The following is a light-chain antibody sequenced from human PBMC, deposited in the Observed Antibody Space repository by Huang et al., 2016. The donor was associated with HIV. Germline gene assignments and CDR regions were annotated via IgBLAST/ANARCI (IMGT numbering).Light chain of an antibody. V-gene: IGKV6D-21*02. CDR1: QSIGNN. CDR3: HQSTSFQSIT. CDR2: YAS. J-gene: IGKJ5*01. Sequence: EIVLTQSPDFQSVTPKEEVTITCRASQSIGNNLNWYQQKPDPAPKLLLKYASKSIAGVPPRFSCSGSGTDFTLTIKSLEAEDAAAYSCHQSTSFQSITFGQGTRLEIK.